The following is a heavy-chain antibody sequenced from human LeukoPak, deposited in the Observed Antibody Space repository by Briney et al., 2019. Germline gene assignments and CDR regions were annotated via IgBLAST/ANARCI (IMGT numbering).Heavy chain of an antibody. J-gene: IGHJ5*02. Sequence: GGSLRLSCAASGFTFSSYGMHWVRQAPGKGLEWVAFVSCDGGNKYYVDSVKGRFTISRDKSKITLYLQMDSLRAEDTAVYYCAKDLSVYCDSRGFDPWGQGTLVTVSS. CDR3: AKDLSVYCDSRGFDP. CDR2: VSCDGGNK. D-gene: IGHD3-22*01. CDR1: GFTFSSYG. V-gene: IGHV3-30*18.